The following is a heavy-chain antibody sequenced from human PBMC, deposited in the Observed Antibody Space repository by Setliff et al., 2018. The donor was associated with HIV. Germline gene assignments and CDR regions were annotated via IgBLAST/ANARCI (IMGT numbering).Heavy chain of an antibody. J-gene: IGHJ4*02. Sequence: PSETLSLTCAVYGGSFSGYYWSWVRQPPGKGLEWIGEIHHSGSTNNNPSLKSRVTISVDTSKNQFSLKLSSVTAADTAVYYCGGNGYYSIDYWGQGTLVTVSS. D-gene: IGHD3-22*01. CDR2: IHHSGST. CDR3: GGNGYYSIDY. V-gene: IGHV4-34*07. CDR1: GGSFSGYY.